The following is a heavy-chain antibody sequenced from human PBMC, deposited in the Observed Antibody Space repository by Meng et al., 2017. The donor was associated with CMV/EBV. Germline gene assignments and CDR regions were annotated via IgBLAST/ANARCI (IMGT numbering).Heavy chain of an antibody. CDR1: GGSISSYY. V-gene: IGHV4-59*01. CDR3: ARARGYSSSSKNWFDP. Sequence: SEPLSLTCTVSGGSISSYYWSWIRQPPGKGLEWIGYIYYSGSTNYNPSLKSRVTISVDTSKNQFSLKLSSVTAADTAVYYCARARGYSSSSKNWFDPWGQGTLVTVSS. CDR2: IYYSGST. J-gene: IGHJ5*02. D-gene: IGHD6-6*01.